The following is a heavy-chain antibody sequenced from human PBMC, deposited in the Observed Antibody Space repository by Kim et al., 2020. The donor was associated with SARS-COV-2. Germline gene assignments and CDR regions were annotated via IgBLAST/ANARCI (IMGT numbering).Heavy chain of an antibody. Sequence: GGSLRLSCAASGFTFSRSWMNWVRQVPGKGLEWVANIKKDGSEKYYVDSVKGRFAISRDNAKNSLYLQMNSLRAEDTAVYYCARGDYASGTSFFDSWGQGTLVIVSS. CDR1: GFTFSRSW. J-gene: IGHJ4*02. V-gene: IGHV3-7*01. CDR2: IKKDGSEK. CDR3: ARGDYASGTSFFDS. D-gene: IGHD3-10*01.